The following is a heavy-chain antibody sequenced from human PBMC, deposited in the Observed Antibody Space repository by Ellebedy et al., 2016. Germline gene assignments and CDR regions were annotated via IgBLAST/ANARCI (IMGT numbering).Heavy chain of an antibody. CDR3: AKVTRGVGGTVIDL. J-gene: IGHJ5*02. CDR1: GASISSSIYY. CDR2: VYYSGIT. D-gene: IGHD1-26*01. Sequence: SETLSLTXTVSGASISSSIYYWAWIRQPPGKGLEWIGSVYYSGITYYNPSLKSRVTISVDTSTNQFSLKLTSMTAADTAVYYCAKVTRGVGGTVIDLWGQGTLVTVSS. V-gene: IGHV4-39*01.